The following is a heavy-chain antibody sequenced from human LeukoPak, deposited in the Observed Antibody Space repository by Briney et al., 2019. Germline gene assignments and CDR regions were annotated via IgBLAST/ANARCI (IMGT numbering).Heavy chain of an antibody. Sequence: GASVKVSCKASGYTFTGYYMHWVRQAPGQGLEWMGWINPDSGGTNSAQKFQGRVTMTRDTSISTAYMELRSLRSDDTAVYYCARDRYYNILTGFRRSDGFDIWGQGTMVTVSS. J-gene: IGHJ3*02. D-gene: IGHD3-9*01. CDR1: GYTFTGYY. V-gene: IGHV1-2*02. CDR3: ARDRYYNILTGFRRSDGFDI. CDR2: INPDSGGT.